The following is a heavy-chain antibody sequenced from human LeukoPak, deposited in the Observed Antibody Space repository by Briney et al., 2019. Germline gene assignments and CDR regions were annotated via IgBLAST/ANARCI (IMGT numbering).Heavy chain of an antibody. J-gene: IGHJ4*02. D-gene: IGHD3-22*01. CDR2: FDPEDGET. CDR3: ATESWDSSGYNFDY. CDR1: GYTLTELS. V-gene: IGHV1-24*01. Sequence: ASVKVSCKVSGYTLTELSRHWVRQAPGKGLEWMGGFDPEDGETIYAQKFQGRVTMTEDTSTDTAYMELSSLRSEDTAVYYCATESWDSSGYNFDYWGQGTLVTVSS.